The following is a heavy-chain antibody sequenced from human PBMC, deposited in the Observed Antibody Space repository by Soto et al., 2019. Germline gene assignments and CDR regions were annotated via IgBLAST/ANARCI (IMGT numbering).Heavy chain of an antibody. Sequence: EVQLLESGGGLVQPGGSLRLSCVASGIIFGSYDMSWVRQAPGKGLEWVSAVRVSDSRTFYADSVKGRFTISRDNSKNTLYLQMNSLRAEDTAVYYCAQFHGLGIYSPWFDPWGQGTLITVSS. CDR1: GIIFGSYD. CDR3: AQFHGLGIYSPWFDP. CDR2: VRVSDSRT. J-gene: IGHJ5*02. D-gene: IGHD3-10*01. V-gene: IGHV3-23*01.